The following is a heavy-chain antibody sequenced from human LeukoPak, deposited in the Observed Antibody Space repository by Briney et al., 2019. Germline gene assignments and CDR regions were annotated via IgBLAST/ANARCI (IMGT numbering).Heavy chain of an antibody. Sequence: GGSLRLSCAASGFSLSAYGVHWVRQAPGKGLEWVAVIWYDGTSKDYADSVKGRFTFSRDNSKNTLYLQMNSLTVEDTAVYYCARSQSSSLIDYWGQGTLVTVSS. CDR3: ARSQSSSLIDY. V-gene: IGHV3-33*01. CDR1: GFSLSAYG. D-gene: IGHD6-13*01. J-gene: IGHJ4*02. CDR2: IWYDGTSK.